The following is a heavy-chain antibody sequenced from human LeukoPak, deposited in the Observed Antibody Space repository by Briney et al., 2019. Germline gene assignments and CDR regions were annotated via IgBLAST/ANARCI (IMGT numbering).Heavy chain of an antibody. D-gene: IGHD2-2*01. Sequence: ASVKVSCKASGYTFTGYFMHWVRQAPGQGLEWMGWINPNNGGTKYTQKFQGRVTMTRDTSISTAYMELSRLTSDDTAVYYCARDRYGTNDFDYWGQGTLVTASS. CDR2: INPNNGGT. V-gene: IGHV1-2*02. CDR1: GYTFTGYF. J-gene: IGHJ4*02. CDR3: ARDRYGTNDFDY.